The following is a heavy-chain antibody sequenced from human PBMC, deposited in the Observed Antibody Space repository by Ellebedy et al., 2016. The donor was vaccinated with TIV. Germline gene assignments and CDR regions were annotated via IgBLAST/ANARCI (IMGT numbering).Heavy chain of an antibody. CDR3: ARDQRTAAGLLGY. Sequence: AASVKVSCKASGGTFSSYTISWVRQAPGQGLEWMGGIMPIFGAADYAQKFQGRVKITADESTRTAYLELSSLRSEDTAVYYCARDQRTAAGLLGYWGQGTLVTVSS. CDR1: GGTFSSYT. D-gene: IGHD6-13*01. V-gene: IGHV1-69*13. CDR2: IMPIFGAA. J-gene: IGHJ4*02.